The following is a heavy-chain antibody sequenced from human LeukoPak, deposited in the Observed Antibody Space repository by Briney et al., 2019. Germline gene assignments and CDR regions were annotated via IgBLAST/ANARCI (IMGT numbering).Heavy chain of an antibody. CDR3: ARKENVYYYFDY. V-gene: IGHV4-28*01. Sequence: SDTLSLTCAVSGYSITSSSWWGWIRQPPGKGLEWIGYIYHSGTTYYNPSLQSRVTMSVDTSKDQFSLKLSSVTAVDTAVYYCARKENVYYYFDYWGQGTLVTVSS. J-gene: IGHJ4*02. CDR2: IYHSGTT. D-gene: IGHD3-10*01. CDR1: GYSITSSSW.